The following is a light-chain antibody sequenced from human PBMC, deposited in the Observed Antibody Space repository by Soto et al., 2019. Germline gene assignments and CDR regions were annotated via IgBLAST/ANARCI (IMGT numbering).Light chain of an antibody. CDR2: DTS. CDR3: LQHKRYPFS. V-gene: IGKV1-17*03. Sequence: DVPMTQPPSATSASVGYRVPTTCPARQDTNRFVAWFQQKPGKAPERLLYDTSTLQVGLPSRFSGGGSGTEFPRAISGLQPGDCGTYYWLQHKRYPFSFGQGTK. J-gene: IGKJ2*03. CDR1: QDTNRF.